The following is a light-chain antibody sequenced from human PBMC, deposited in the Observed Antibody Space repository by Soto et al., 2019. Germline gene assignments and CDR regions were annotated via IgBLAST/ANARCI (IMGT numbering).Light chain of an antibody. J-gene: IGKJ1*01. CDR2: GAS. V-gene: IGKV3-20*01. Sequence: EIVLTQSPGTLSLSPGERATLSCRASQSVSGRYLAWYQQKPGQAPRLVIHGASSRATGIPDRFSGSGSGTDYTLTITRLEPEDFAVYYCQQYGSSPGTFGQGTKVAIK. CDR1: QSVSGRY. CDR3: QQYGSSPGT.